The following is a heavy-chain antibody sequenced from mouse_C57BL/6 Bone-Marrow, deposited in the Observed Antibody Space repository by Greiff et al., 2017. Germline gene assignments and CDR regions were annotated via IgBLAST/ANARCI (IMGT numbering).Heavy chain of an antibody. Sequence: EVKLMESGPGLVKPSQSLSLTCSVTGYSITSGYYWNWIRQFPGNKLEWMGYISYDGSNNYNPSLKNRISITRDTSKNQFFLKLNSVTTEDTATYYCARERSSGYVDFDYWGQGTTLTVSA. CDR1: GYSITSGYY. CDR2: ISYDGSN. CDR3: ARERSSGYVDFDY. J-gene: IGHJ2*01. D-gene: IGHD3-2*02. V-gene: IGHV3-6*01.